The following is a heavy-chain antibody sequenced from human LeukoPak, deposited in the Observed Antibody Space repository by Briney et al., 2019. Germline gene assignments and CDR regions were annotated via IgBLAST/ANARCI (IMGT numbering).Heavy chain of an antibody. Sequence: GGSLRLSCAASGFTFSSYAMHWVRQAPGKGLEWVAVISYDGSNKYYADSVKGRFTISRDNSKNTLYLQMNSLRAEDTAVYYCARRGHSSSWYLYDAFDIWGQGTMVTVSS. D-gene: IGHD6-13*01. J-gene: IGHJ3*02. CDR1: GFTFSSYA. CDR3: ARRGHSSSWYLYDAFDI. CDR2: ISYDGSNK. V-gene: IGHV3-30-3*01.